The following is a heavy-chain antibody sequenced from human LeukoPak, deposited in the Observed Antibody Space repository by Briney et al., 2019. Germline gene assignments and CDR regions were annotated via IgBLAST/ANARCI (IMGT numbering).Heavy chain of an antibody. CDR1: GYTFTSYA. CDR2: INAGNGNT. CDR3: ARGRYYYDSSGYSYFDY. D-gene: IGHD3-22*01. V-gene: IGHV1-3*03. Sequence: GASVKVSCKAPGYTFTSYAMHWVRQAPGQRLEWMGWINAGNGNTKYSQEFQGRVTITRDTSASTAYMELSSLRSEDMAVYYCARGRYYYDSSGYSYFDYWGQGTLVTVSS. J-gene: IGHJ4*02.